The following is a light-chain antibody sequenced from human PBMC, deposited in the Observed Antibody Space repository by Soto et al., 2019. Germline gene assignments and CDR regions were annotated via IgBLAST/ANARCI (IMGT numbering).Light chain of an antibody. CDR3: QQRSNWPPRT. CDR2: GAS. V-gene: IGKV3-15*01. Sequence: EIVMTQSPATLSVSPGERATLSCIANQNIISNLAWYQQKPGQAPRLLIYGASTRASGVPAKFSGSGSGTDFTLTISSLEPEDFAVYYCQQRSNWPPRTFGQGTKVDIK. CDR1: QNIISN. J-gene: IGKJ1*01.